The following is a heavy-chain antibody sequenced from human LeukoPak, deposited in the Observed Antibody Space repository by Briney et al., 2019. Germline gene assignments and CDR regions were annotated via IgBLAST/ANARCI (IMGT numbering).Heavy chain of an antibody. CDR3: ARGPRNSSSYQYFQH. J-gene: IGHJ1*01. CDR2: ISSSSGYI. V-gene: IGHV3-21*01. D-gene: IGHD6-13*01. CDR1: GFTFSSYS. Sequence: PGGSLRLSRAASGFTFSSYSMNWVRQAPGKGLEWVSSISSSSGYIYYADSVKGRFTISRDNAKNSLYLQMNSLRAEDTAVYYCARGPRNSSSYQYFQHWGQGTLVTVSS.